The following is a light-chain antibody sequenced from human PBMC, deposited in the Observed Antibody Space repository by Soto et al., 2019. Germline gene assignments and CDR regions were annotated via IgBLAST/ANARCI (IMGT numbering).Light chain of an antibody. J-gene: IGLJ1*01. CDR1: SSNIGSHV. V-gene: IGLV1-44*01. CDR2: SNN. CDR3: AAWDDSLNAPYV. Sequence: QSVLTQPPSASGAPGQRVTISWSGSSSNIGSHVVSWYQQLPGTAPKLLIYSNNHRPSGVPDRFSGSKSGTSASLAISGLQSEDEADYYCAAWDDSLNAPYVFGTGTRSPS.